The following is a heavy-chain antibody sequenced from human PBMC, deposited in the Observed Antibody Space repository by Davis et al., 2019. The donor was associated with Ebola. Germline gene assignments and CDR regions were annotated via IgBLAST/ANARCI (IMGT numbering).Heavy chain of an antibody. CDR3: ASESRSGYSNWFDP. Sequence: MPSETLSLTCAVSGGSFSGYYWSWIRQPPGKGLEWIGEINHSGRTNYNPSLKSRVTISVDTSKNQFSLKMSSVTAADTAVYYCASESRSGYSNWFDPWGQGTLVTVSS. J-gene: IGHJ5*02. D-gene: IGHD3-22*01. CDR2: INHSGRT. V-gene: IGHV4-34*01. CDR1: GGSFSGYY.